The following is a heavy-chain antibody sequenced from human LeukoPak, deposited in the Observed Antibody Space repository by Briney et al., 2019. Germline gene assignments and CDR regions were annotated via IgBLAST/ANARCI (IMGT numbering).Heavy chain of an antibody. Sequence: SETLSLTCAVYGGSFSAYYWSWIRQPPGKGLEWIGEINHSGSANYNPSLKSRVTVSVDTSKNQFSLKLSSVTAADTAVYYCARGLSQFDIWGQGTMVTVSS. J-gene: IGHJ3*02. CDR2: INHSGSA. CDR1: GGSFSAYY. CDR3: ARGLSQFDI. V-gene: IGHV4-34*01.